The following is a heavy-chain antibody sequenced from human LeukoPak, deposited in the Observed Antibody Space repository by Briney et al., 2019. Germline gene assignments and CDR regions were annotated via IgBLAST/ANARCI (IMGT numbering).Heavy chain of an antibody. CDR3: AKDRGFLEWFVDY. CDR2: ISSSSSYI. V-gene: IGHV3-21*04. Sequence: GGSRLSCAASGFTFSSYSMNWVRQAPGKGLEWVSSISSSSSYIYYADSVKGRFTISRDNSKNTLYLQMNSLRAEDTAVYYCAKDRGFLEWFVDYWGQGTLVTVSS. CDR1: GFTFSSYS. J-gene: IGHJ4*02. D-gene: IGHD3-3*01.